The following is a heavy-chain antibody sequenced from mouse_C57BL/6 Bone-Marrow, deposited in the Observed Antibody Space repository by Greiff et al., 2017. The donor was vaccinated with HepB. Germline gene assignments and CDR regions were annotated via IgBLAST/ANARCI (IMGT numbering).Heavy chain of an antibody. D-gene: IGHD1-1*01. CDR3: ARPYYYERGYAMDY. V-gene: IGHV1-55*01. J-gene: IGHJ4*01. CDR1: GYTFTSYW. CDR2: IYPGSGST. Sequence: QVQLQQPGAELVKPGASVKMSCKASGYTFTSYWITWVKRRPGQGLEWIGDIYPGSGSTNYNEKFKSKATLTVDTSSSTAYMQLSSLTSEDSAVYYCARPYYYERGYAMDYWGQGTSVTVSS.